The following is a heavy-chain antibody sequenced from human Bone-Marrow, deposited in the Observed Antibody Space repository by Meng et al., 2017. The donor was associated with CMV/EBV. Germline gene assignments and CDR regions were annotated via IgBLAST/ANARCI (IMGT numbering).Heavy chain of an antibody. CDR3: ARGRGWFGEFDNWFAP. CDR2: INPSGGST. Sequence: ASVKVSCKASGYTFTSYYMHWVRQAPGQGLEWMGIINPSGGSTSYAQKFQGRVTMTRDTSTSTVYMELSSLRSEDTAVYYCARGRGWFGEFDNWFAPWGQGNLVTFSS. CDR1: GYTFTSYY. V-gene: IGHV1-46*01. D-gene: IGHD3-10*01. J-gene: IGHJ5*02.